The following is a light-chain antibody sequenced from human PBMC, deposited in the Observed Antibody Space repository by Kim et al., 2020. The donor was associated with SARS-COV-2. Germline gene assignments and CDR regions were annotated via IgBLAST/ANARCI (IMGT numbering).Light chain of an antibody. V-gene: IGKV4-1*01. CDR1: QTVLYSSNNKNY. J-gene: IGKJ2*01. CDR3: QQYYGTPYA. Sequence: RATINCKSGQTVLYSSNNKNYLAWYQQKPGQPPWLLIYWASTRESGVPDRFSGSGAGTDFTLTISSPRAEDVAVYYCQQYYGTPYAFGEGTKLEI. CDR2: WAS.